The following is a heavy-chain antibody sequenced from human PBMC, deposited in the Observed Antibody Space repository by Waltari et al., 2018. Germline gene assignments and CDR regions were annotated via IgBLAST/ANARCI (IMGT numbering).Heavy chain of an antibody. CDR2: INPNSGGT. CDR3: ARDGVGGGYMLYYDY. V-gene: IGHV1-2*04. D-gene: IGHD2-15*01. CDR1: GYTFTGYY. Sequence: QVQLVQSGAEVKKPGASVKVSCKASGYTFTGYYMHWVRQAPGQGLEWMGWINPNSGGTNYAQKFQGWVTMTRETSISTAYMELSRLRSDDTAVYYCARDGVGGGYMLYYDYWGQGTLVTVSS. J-gene: IGHJ4*02.